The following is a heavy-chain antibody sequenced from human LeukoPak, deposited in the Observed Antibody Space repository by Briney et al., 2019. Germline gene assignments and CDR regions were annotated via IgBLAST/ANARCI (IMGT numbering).Heavy chain of an antibody. J-gene: IGHJ5*02. Sequence: ASVKVSCKASGYTFTSYYMHWVRQAPGQGLEWMGIINPSGGSTSYAQKFQGRVTMTRHMSTSTVYMELSSLRSGDTAVYYCARDGGWELLAHWFDPWGQGTLVTVSS. D-gene: IGHD1-26*01. CDR1: GYTFTSYY. CDR2: INPSGGST. V-gene: IGHV1-46*01. CDR3: ARDGGWELLAHWFDP.